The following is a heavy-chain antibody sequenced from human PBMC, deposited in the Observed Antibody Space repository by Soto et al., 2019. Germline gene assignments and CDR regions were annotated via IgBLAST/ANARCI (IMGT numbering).Heavy chain of an antibody. CDR1: GGSISNGAYY. CDR3: ARLQGGAAGNFDF. Sequence: NPSETLSLTCTVSGGSISNGAYYWNWIRHHPGKGLEWIGYIYHSGSTYYNPPLNSRVTMSVDTSKNQFSLKLSSVTAADTAVYYCARLQGGAAGNFDFWGQGTRVTVSS. V-gene: IGHV4-31*03. J-gene: IGHJ4*02. CDR2: IYHSGST. D-gene: IGHD6-13*01.